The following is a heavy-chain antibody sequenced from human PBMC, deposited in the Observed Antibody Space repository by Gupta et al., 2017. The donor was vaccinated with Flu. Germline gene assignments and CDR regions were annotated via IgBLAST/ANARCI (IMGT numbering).Heavy chain of an antibody. CDR1: GFSFSDTW. D-gene: IGHD3-10*01. J-gene: IGHJ4*02. CDR2: INQDGSTK. CDR3: ARNRGWEQFDY. V-gene: IGHV3-7*01. Sequence: EVQLVESGGGLVHPGGSLRLSCAASGFSFSDTWMNWVRQAPGKGLEWVANINQDGSTKNYVDSLKGRFTVSRDNAKNSLYLQMDSLRAEDTAVYFCARNRGWEQFDYWGQGTLVTVSS.